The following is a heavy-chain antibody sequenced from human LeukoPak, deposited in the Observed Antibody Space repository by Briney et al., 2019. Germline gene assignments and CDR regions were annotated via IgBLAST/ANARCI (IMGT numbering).Heavy chain of an antibody. CDR3: ATWGIAVAGTFDY. V-gene: IGHV4-59*08. Sequence: SETLSLTCTVSGGSISSSYWSWIRQPPGKGLEWIGYICYSGSTNYNPSFKSRVAISVDTSKNQFSLKLSSVTAADTAVYYCATWGIAVAGTFDYWGQETLVTVSS. J-gene: IGHJ4*02. CDR2: ICYSGST. CDR1: GGSISSSY. D-gene: IGHD6-19*01.